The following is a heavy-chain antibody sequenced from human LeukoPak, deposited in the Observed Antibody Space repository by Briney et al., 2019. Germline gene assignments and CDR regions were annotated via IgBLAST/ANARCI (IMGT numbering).Heavy chain of an antibody. V-gene: IGHV4-39*07. CDR3: ARRPSWDWGFDY. CDR2: IYYSGST. Sequence: PSETLSLTCTVSGGSISSSSYYWGWIRQPPGKGLEWIGSIYYSGSTYYNPSLKSRVTISVDTSKNQFSLKLSSVTAADTAVYYCARRPSWDWGFDYWGQGTLVTVSS. CDR1: GGSISSSSYY. J-gene: IGHJ4*02. D-gene: IGHD3/OR15-3a*01.